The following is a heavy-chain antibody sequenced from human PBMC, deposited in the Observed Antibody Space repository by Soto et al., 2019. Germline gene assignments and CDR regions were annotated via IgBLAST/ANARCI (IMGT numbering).Heavy chain of an antibody. V-gene: IGHV5-51*01. Sequence: GESLKSSCKGSGYSFTTYWIAWVRQMAGEGLEWLVVVYPGDSDNRYSPSFEGHVTISVDKPISTAFLQWNSLKASDNAIYFCARQSTSATKEYWGQGTLVTLSS. CDR1: GYSFTTYW. D-gene: IGHD1-1*01. J-gene: IGHJ4*01. CDR2: VYPGDSDN. CDR3: ARQSTSATKEY.